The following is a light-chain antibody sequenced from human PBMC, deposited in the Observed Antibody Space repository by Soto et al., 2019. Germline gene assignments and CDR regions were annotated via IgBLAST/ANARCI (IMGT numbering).Light chain of an antibody. CDR2: GNS. CDR3: QSYASSLSGYVV. V-gene: IGLV1-40*01. J-gene: IGLJ2*01. Sequence: QPVLTQPPSVSGAPGQRVTISCTGSSSNIGAGYDVHWYQQLPGTAPKLLIYGNSNRPSGVTDRFSGSKSGTSASLAITGLQAEDEADYYCQSYASSLSGYVVFGGGTKLTVL. CDR1: SSNIGAGYD.